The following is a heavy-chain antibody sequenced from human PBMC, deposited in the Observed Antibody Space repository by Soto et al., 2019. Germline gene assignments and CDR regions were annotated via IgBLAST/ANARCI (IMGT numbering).Heavy chain of an antibody. V-gene: IGHV1-69*06. CDR3: ARGYYYDSSGYYYFEY. D-gene: IGHD3-22*01. Sequence: SVKVSCKASGGTFSSYAISWVRQAPGQGLEWMGGIIPIFGTANYAQKFQGRVTITADKSTSTAYMELSSLRSEDTAVYYCARGYYYDSSGYYYFEYWGQGTLVTVSS. CDR2: IIPIFGTA. CDR1: GGTFSSYA. J-gene: IGHJ4*02.